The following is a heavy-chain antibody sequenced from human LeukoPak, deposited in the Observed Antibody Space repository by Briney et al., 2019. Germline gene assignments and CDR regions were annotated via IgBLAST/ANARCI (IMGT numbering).Heavy chain of an antibody. J-gene: IGHJ4*02. Sequence: GGSLRLSCAASGFAFSSYWLTWVRQAPGKGLEWVANIKPDGSRKQYVDSVKGRFTISRDNAMNSLDLEMSGLRVEDTAVYYCSRGPSTTLTHYWGQGTLVTVSS. CDR3: SRGPSTTLTHY. D-gene: IGHD1-1*01. V-gene: IGHV3-7*01. CDR1: GFAFSSYW. CDR2: IKPDGSRK.